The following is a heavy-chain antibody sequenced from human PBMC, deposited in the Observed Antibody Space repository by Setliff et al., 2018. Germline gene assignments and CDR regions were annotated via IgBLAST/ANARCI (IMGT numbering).Heavy chain of an antibody. CDR2: INPNSGNT. Sequence: ASVKVSCKASGYTFTGYYMHWVRQAPGQGLEWVGWINPNSGNTGYAQKFQGRVTMTRNTSISTAYMELSSLRSEDTAVYYCARGVDSGWYYFDYWGQGTLVTVS. J-gene: IGHJ4*02. V-gene: IGHV1-8*02. CDR3: ARGVDSGWYYFDY. CDR1: GYTFTGYY. D-gene: IGHD6-19*01.